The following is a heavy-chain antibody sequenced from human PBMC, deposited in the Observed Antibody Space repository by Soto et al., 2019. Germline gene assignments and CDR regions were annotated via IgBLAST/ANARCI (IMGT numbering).Heavy chain of an antibody. J-gene: IGHJ5*02. D-gene: IGHD2-15*01. CDR3: AKEYCSGGSCYNRRYNWFDP. CDR2: ISGSGGST. Sequence: GGSLRLSCAASGFTFSSYAMSWVRQAPGKGLEWVSAISGSGGSTYYADSVKGRFTISRDNSKDTLYLQMNSLRAEDTAVYYCAKEYCSGGSCYNRRYNWFDPWGQGTLVTVSS. CDR1: GFTFSSYA. V-gene: IGHV3-23*01.